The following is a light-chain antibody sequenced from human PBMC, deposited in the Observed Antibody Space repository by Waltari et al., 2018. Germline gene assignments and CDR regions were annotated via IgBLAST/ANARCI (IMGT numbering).Light chain of an antibody. J-gene: IGLJ2*01. CDR2: DNN. CDR3: GGWDNSLSFFV. Sequence: QSVLTQPPSVSAAPGQKVTISCSGSSPNIGNHYASWYQQLPGTAPNLLLYDNNKRPPGIPDRFSASKSDTSATLGITGLQTGDEAVYYCGGWDNSLSFFVFGGGTQLTVL. CDR1: SPNIGNHY. V-gene: IGLV1-51*01.